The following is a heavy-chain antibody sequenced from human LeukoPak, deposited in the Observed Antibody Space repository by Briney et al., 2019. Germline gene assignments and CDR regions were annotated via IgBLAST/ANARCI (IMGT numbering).Heavy chain of an antibody. D-gene: IGHD2-2*01. CDR1: GLTFSSYE. CDR3: ARDCSSTSCYVTGYYGMDV. Sequence: GGSLRLSCAASGLTFSSYEMNWVRQAPGKGLEWVSYISSSGSTIYDADSVKGRFTISRDNAKNSLYLQMNSLRAEDTAVYYCARDCSSTSCYVTGYYGMDVWGQGTTVTVSS. CDR2: ISSSGSTI. J-gene: IGHJ6*02. V-gene: IGHV3-48*03.